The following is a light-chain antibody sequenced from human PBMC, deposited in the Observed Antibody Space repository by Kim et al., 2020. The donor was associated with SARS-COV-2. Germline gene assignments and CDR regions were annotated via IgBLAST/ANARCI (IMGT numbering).Light chain of an antibody. CDR2: DVS. CDR1: QSVSSRS. V-gene: IGKV3-20*01. CDR3: QLYGTSFRYP. Sequence: PGERSTLACRASQSVSSRSLAWYQQRPGQAPRLLIYDVSSRAPGIPDRFSGSGSGTDFTLTISRLEPEDFAVYFCQLYGTSFRYPFGQGTKLEIK. J-gene: IGKJ2*01.